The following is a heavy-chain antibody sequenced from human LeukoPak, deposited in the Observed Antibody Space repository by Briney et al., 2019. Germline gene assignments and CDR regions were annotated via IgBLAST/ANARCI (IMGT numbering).Heavy chain of an antibody. CDR3: ARDRGIAAALDI. Sequence: ASVKVSCKASGYTFTSYGISWVRQAPGQGLEWMGWISAYNGNTNYAQKLQGRVTMTTDTSTSTAHMELRSLRSDDTAVYYCARDRGIAAALDIWGQGTMVTVSS. CDR1: GYTFTSYG. V-gene: IGHV1-18*01. CDR2: ISAYNGNT. J-gene: IGHJ3*02. D-gene: IGHD6-13*01.